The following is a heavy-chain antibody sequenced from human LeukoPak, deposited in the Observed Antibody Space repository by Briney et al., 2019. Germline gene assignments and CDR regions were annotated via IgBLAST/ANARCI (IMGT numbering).Heavy chain of an antibody. CDR3: AKDIFTMVRGVVDY. CDR2: ISWNSGSI. V-gene: IGHV3-9*01. D-gene: IGHD3-10*01. Sequence: GGSLRLSCVASGFTFDDYAMHWVRQAPGKGLEWVSGISWNSGSIGYADSVKGRFTISRDNAKNSLYLQMNSLRAEDTALYYCAKDIFTMVRGVVDYWGQGTLVTVSS. CDR1: GFTFDDYA. J-gene: IGHJ4*02.